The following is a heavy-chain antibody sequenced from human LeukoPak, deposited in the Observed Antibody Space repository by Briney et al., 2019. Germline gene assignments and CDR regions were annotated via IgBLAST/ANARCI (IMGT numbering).Heavy chain of an antibody. CDR2: IYYSGST. J-gene: IGHJ2*01. D-gene: IGHD3-22*01. CDR1: GGSISSYY. V-gene: IGHV4-59*01. Sequence: SETLSLTCTVSGGSISSYYWSWIRQPPGKGLEWIGYIYYSGSTNYNPSLKSRVTISVDTSKNQFSLKLSSVTTAGTAVYYCARSGWLLRNWYFDLWGRGTLVTVSS. CDR3: ARSGWLLRNWYFDL.